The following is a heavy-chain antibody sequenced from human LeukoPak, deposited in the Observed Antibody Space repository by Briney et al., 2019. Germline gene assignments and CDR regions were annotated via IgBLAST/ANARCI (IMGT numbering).Heavy chain of an antibody. CDR1: GYTFTSYG. J-gene: IGHJ4*02. CDR3: ARDPFRYNVLRYFDWLPQGADSFDY. V-gene: IGHV1-18*01. D-gene: IGHD3-9*01. CDR2: ISAYNGKT. Sequence: ASVQVSCKASGYTFTSYGISWVRQAPGQGLAWMGRISAYNGKTNYAQKLQGRVTMTTDTSTSTAYMELRSLRSDDTAVYYCARDPFRYNVLRYFDWLPQGADSFDYWGQGTLVTVSS.